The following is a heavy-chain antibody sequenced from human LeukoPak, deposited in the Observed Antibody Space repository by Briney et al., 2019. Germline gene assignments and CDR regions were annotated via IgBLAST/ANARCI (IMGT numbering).Heavy chain of an antibody. J-gene: IGHJ4*02. D-gene: IGHD1-26*01. CDR1: GFTFSSYA. V-gene: IGHV3-23*01. Sequence: PGGSLRLSCAASGFTFSSYAMSWVRQAPGKGLEWVSAISGSGGSTYYADSVKGRFTISRDNSKNTLYLQMNSLRAEDTAVYYCAKTPPHWWELPWGYFDYWGQGTLVTVSS. CDR3: AKTPPHWWELPWGYFDY. CDR2: ISGSGGST.